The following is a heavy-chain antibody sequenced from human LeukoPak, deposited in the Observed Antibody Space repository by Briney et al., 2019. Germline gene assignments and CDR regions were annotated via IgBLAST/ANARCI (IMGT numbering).Heavy chain of an antibody. CDR1: GGSISSYY. J-gene: IGHJ3*02. D-gene: IGHD6-6*01. Sequence: SETLSLTCTVSGGSISSYYWSWIRQPPGKGLEWIGYIYYSGSTNYNPSLKSRVTISVDTSKNQFSLKLSSVTAADTAVYYCAREAIAAPAFDIWGQGTMVTVSS. CDR2: IYYSGST. CDR3: AREAIAAPAFDI. V-gene: IGHV4-59*01.